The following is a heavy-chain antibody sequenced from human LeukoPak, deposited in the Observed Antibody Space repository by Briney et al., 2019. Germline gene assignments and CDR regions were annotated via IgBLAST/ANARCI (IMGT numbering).Heavy chain of an antibody. CDR3: ARETRMVRGVIIGYNWFDP. D-gene: IGHD3-10*01. J-gene: IGHJ5*02. Sequence: ASVKVSCKASGYTFTSYGISWVRQAPGQGFEWMGWISAYNGNTNYAQKLQGRVTMTTDTSTSTAYMELRSLRSDDTAVYYCARETRMVRGVIIGYNWFDPWGQGTLVTVSS. CDR1: GYTFTSYG. V-gene: IGHV1-18*01. CDR2: ISAYNGNT.